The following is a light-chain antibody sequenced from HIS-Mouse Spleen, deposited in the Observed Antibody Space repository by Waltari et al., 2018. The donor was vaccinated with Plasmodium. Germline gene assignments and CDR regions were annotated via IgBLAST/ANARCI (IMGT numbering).Light chain of an antibody. CDR3: QQNYNTWT. CDR2: AAS. J-gene: IGKJ1*01. V-gene: IGKV1-39*01. CDR1: QSISSY. Sequence: DIQMTQSPSSLSASVGDSVTITCRASQSISSYLNWYQQKPGKAPKLLIYAASSLQSGVPSRFSGSASGTDFTLTISSLQPEDFATYYCQQNYNTWTFGQGTKVEIK.